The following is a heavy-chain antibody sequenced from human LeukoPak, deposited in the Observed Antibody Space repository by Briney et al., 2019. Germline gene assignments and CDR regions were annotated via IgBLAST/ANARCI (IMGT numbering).Heavy chain of an antibody. CDR3: ARGHYYDSSGYYYAHLIKWPYYFDY. J-gene: IGHJ4*02. Sequence: SETLSLTCAVYGGSFSGYYWSWIRQPPGKGLEWIGEINHSGSTNYNPSLKSRVTISVDTSKNLFSLKLSSVTAADTAVYYCARGHYYDSSGYYYAHLIKWPYYFDYWGQGTLVTVSS. CDR2: INHSGST. V-gene: IGHV4-34*01. D-gene: IGHD3-22*01. CDR1: GGSFSGYY.